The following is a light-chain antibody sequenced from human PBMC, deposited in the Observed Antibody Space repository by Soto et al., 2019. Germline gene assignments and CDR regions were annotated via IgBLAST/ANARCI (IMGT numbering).Light chain of an antibody. CDR3: SSYTSSSTRL. CDR1: SRDVGGYNY. Sequence: QSALTQPASVSGSPGQSITISCTGTSRDVGGYNYVSWYQQHPGKAPKLMIYEVSNRPSGVSNRFSGSKSGNTASLTISGLQAENADEYSRSSYTSSSTRLFGGGTMPTV. J-gene: IGLJ3*02. CDR2: EVS. V-gene: IGLV2-14*01.